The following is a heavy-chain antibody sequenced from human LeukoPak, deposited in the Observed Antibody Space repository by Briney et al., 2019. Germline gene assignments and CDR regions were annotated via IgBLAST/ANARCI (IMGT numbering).Heavy chain of an antibody. CDR3: ARDCNSGSCSDY. D-gene: IGHD4-23*01. V-gene: IGHV3-21*01. CDR2: ISSSSSYI. Sequence: PGGSLRLSCAASGFTFSSYSMNWVRQAPGKGLEWVSSISSSSSYIYYADSVKGRFTISRDNAKNSLYLQMNSLRAEDTAVYYCARDCNSGSCSDYWGQGTLVTVSS. J-gene: IGHJ4*02. CDR1: GFTFSSYS.